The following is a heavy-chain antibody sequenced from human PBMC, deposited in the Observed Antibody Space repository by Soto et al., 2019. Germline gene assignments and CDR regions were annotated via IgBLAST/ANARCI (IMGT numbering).Heavy chain of an antibody. CDR1: GYKFRSYW. D-gene: IGHD3-9*01. J-gene: IGHJ4*02. V-gene: IGHV5-51*01. CDR2: IYPGDSDA. CDR3: ARPPDYNILTGYLYYFDY. Sequence: PGESLKISCEASGYKFRSYWIGWVRQMPGKGPEWMGFIYPGDSDARYSPSFQGQVTISADKSTNTVYLQWSSLKASDTAMYYCARPPDYNILTGYLYYFDYWGQGTLVTVSS.